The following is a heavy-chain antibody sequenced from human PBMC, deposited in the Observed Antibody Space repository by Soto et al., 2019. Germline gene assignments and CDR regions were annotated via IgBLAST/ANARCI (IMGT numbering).Heavy chain of an antibody. V-gene: IGHV4-59*01. Sequence: PSETLSLSCTVPGGSISSYYWSWIRQHPGKGLEWIGYIYYSGSTNYNPSLKSRVTISVDTSKNQFSLKLSSVTAADTAVYYCARDLRIFGVVKEYALDIWGQGTMVTVSS. CDR1: GGSISSYY. D-gene: IGHD3-3*01. J-gene: IGHJ3*02. CDR2: IYYSGST. CDR3: ARDLRIFGVVKEYALDI.